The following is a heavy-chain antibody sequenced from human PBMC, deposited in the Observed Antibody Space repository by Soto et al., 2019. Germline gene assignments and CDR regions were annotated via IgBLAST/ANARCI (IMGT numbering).Heavy chain of an antibody. V-gene: IGHV1-18*01. D-gene: IGHD3-9*01. CDR2: ISAYNGNT. CDR3: ARLGLGHDYFDY. CDR1: GYTFTSYG. J-gene: IGHJ4*02. Sequence: ASVKVSCKASGYTFTSYGISWVRQAPGQGLEWMGWISAYNGNTNYAQKFQGRVTITADKSTSTAYMELSSLRSEDTAVYYCARLGLGHDYFDYWGQGTLVTVSS.